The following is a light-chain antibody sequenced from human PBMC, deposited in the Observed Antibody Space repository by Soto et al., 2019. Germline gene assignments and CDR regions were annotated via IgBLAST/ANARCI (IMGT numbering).Light chain of an antibody. CDR2: DAS. Sequence: EIVLTQSPATLSLSPGERATLSCRASQSVSRYLAWYQQKPGQAPRLLIYDASSRATGIPARFSGSGSGTDFNITIRNLEPEYFEVYYCQQRSNWPPALTFGGGTKVEIK. CDR3: QQRSNWPPALT. J-gene: IGKJ4*01. CDR1: QSVSRY. V-gene: IGKV3-11*01.